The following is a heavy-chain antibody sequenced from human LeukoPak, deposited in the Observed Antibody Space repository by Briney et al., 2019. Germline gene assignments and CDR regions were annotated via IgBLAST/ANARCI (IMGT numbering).Heavy chain of an antibody. V-gene: IGHV3-30*03. Sequence: PGGSLRLSCAASGFTFSSYGMHWVRQAPGKGLEWVAVTSYDGSNKYYADSVKGRFTISRDNSKNTLYLQMNSLRAEDTAVYYCARVLMVYAILGFGYWGQGTLVTVSS. J-gene: IGHJ4*02. CDR1: GFTFSSYG. CDR3: ARVLMVYAILGFGY. CDR2: TSYDGSNK. D-gene: IGHD2-8*01.